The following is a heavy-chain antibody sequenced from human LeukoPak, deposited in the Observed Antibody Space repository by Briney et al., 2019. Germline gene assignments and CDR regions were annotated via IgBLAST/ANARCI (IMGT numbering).Heavy chain of an antibody. J-gene: IGHJ3*01. CDR3: ARGFRAFDF. CDR2: ISSTSTSI. V-gene: IGHV3-21*01. CDR1: GFTFSSYW. Sequence: GGSLRLSCAASGFTFSSYWMNWVRQAPGKGLEWVSFISSTSTSIYHADSVKGRFTISRDNTKNSLYLQMDSLRAEDTAVYYCARGFRAFDFWAQGTMVTVSS.